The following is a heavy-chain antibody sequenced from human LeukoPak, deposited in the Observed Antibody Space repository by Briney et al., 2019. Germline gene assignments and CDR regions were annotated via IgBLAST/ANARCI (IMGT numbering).Heavy chain of an antibody. V-gene: IGHV4-59*12. D-gene: IGHD6-19*01. CDR3: ARDLRGGWYYFDY. Sequence: PSETLSLTCTVSGGSMSGYFWSWIRQPPGKGLEWIGHIYYSGSTNYNPSLKSRVTISVDTSNNQFSLRLTSVTAADTAVYYCARDLRGGWYYFDYWGQGNLVTVSS. J-gene: IGHJ4*02. CDR1: GGSMSGYF. CDR2: IYYSGST.